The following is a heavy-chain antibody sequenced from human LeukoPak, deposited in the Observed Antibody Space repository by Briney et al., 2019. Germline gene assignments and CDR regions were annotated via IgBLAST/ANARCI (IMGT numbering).Heavy chain of an antibody. V-gene: IGHV4-39*01. CDR1: GGSISSSSYY. J-gene: IGHJ4*02. Sequence: PSETLSLTCTVSGGSISSSSYYWGWIRQPPGKGLEWIGSIYYSGSTYYNPSLKSRVTISVDTSKNQFSLKLSSVTAADTAVYYCARLPGSIAVAGWDYWGQGTLVTVSS. CDR3: ARLPGSIAVAGWDY. D-gene: IGHD6-19*01. CDR2: IYYSGST.